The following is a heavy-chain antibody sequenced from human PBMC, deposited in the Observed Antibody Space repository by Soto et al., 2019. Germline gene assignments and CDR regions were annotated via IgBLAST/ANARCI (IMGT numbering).Heavy chain of an antibody. Sequence: QVQLQQWGAGLLKPSETLSLTCAVYGGSFSGYYWSWIRQHPGKGLEWIGEINHSGSTNYNPSLKSRVTISVDTSKNQFSLKLSSVTAADTAVYYCARNGRSPGGDDNWFDPWGQGTLVTVSS. CDR2: INHSGST. J-gene: IGHJ5*02. D-gene: IGHD4-17*01. CDR1: GGSFSGYY. V-gene: IGHV4-34*01. CDR3: ARNGRSPGGDDNWFDP.